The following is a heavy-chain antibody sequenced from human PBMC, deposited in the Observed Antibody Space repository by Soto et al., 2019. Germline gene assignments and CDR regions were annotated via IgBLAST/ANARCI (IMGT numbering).Heavy chain of an antibody. Sequence: VQLVESGGGLVKPGGSLRLSCAASGFTFSNYIMNWVRQAPGKGLEWVSSISTTSSYIYYADSVKGRFTISRDNAKNSLYLQMNSLRAEDTAVYYCARDWSYTTIRWGQGTLVTVSS. CDR1: GFTFSNYI. V-gene: IGHV3-21*01. CDR3: ARDWSYTTIR. CDR2: ISTTSSYI. J-gene: IGHJ4*02. D-gene: IGHD5-18*01.